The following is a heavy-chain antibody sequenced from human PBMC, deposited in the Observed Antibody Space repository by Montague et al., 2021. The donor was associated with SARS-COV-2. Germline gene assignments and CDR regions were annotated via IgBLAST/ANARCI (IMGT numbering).Heavy chain of an antibody. Sequence: SETLSLTCSVSGGSFSSSSYYWGWIRQPPGKGPEWIGSIYYSGSTNYNPSLKSRVTMSVDTSKSQLSLRLRSVTTTDTAVFYCVRGRRGTVFPFSPGAFDFWGQGTTVTVSS. CDR2: IYYSGST. V-gene: IGHV4-39*01. D-gene: IGHD1-7*01. CDR1: GGSFSSSSYY. J-gene: IGHJ3*01. CDR3: VRGRRGTVFPFSPGAFDF.